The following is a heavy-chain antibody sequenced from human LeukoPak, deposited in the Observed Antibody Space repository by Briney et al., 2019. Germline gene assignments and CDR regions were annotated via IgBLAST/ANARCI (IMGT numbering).Heavy chain of an antibody. CDR1: GASVSSFY. J-gene: IGHJ4*02. D-gene: IGHD6-19*01. CDR2: ISYSGSA. V-gene: IGHV4-59*02. CDR3: ARVDVRSGWYGEDY. Sequence: SETLSLTCTVSGASVSSFYWSWIRQPPGKGLEWIGYISYSGSANYNPSLRSRVTIFVDTSKNQFSLKLNSVTAADTAVYYCARVDVRSGWYGEDYWGQGTLVTVSS.